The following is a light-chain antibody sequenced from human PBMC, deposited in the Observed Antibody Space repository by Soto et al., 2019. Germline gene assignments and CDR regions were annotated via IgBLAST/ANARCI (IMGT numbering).Light chain of an antibody. J-gene: IGKJ3*01. CDR2: RAS. CDR3: QPYNTDSGT. Sequence: DIQMTQSPSTLSASVGDRVTITCRASQSIRSWLAWYQQKPGKAPKLLIYRASSLESGVPSRFSGRGSGTEFTLTISSLQPDDFATYYCQPYNTDSGTFGPGTKVDIK. CDR1: QSIRSW. V-gene: IGKV1-5*03.